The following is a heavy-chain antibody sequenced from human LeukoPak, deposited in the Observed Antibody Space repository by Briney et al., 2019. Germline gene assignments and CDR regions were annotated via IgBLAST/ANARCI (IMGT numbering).Heavy chain of an antibody. CDR1: GFTFSSYS. Sequence: GGSLRLSCAASGFTFSSYSMNWVRQAPGKGLEWVSSISSSSSYIYYADSVKGRFTISRDNAKNSLYLQMNSLRAEDTAVYYRARDRSPHDYDFWSGYYTGDYWGQGTLATVSS. CDR3: ARDRSPHDYDFWSGYYTGDY. V-gene: IGHV3-21*01. CDR2: ISSSSSYI. D-gene: IGHD3-3*01. J-gene: IGHJ4*02.